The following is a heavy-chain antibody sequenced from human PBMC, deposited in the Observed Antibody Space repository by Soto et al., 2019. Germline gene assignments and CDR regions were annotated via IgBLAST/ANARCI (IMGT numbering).Heavy chain of an antibody. CDR3: ARDEGIAVAAKGAFDI. V-gene: IGHV1-2*04. Sequence: ASVKVSCKASGYTFTGYYMHWVRQAPGQGLEWMGWINPNSGGTNYAQKFQGWVTMTRDTSISTAYMELSRLRSDDTAVYYCARDEGIAVAAKGAFDIWGQGTMVTVSS. D-gene: IGHD6-19*01. CDR2: INPNSGGT. CDR1: GYTFTGYY. J-gene: IGHJ3*02.